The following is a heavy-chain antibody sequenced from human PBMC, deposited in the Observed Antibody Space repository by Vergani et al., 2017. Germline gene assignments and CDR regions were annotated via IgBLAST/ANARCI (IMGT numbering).Heavy chain of an antibody. CDR3: ARAGPRDYGGNSEPFDY. J-gene: IGHJ4*02. V-gene: IGHV1-69*01. CDR1: GGTFSSYA. D-gene: IGHD4-23*01. CDR2: IIPIFGTA. Sequence: QVQLVQSGAEVKKPGSSVKVSCKASGGTFSSYAISWVRQAPGQGLEWMGGIIPIFGTANYAQKFQGRVTITADESTSTAYMELSSLRSEDTAVHYCARAGPRDYGGNSEPFDYWGQGTLVTVSS.